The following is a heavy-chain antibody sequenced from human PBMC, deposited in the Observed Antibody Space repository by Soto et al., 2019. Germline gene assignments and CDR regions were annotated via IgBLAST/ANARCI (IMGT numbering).Heavy chain of an antibody. V-gene: IGHV3-23*01. CDR3: ANTQNYYDSSGYYYE. J-gene: IGHJ4*02. CDR1: GFTFSSYA. Sequence: PGGSLRLSCAASGFTFSSYAMSWVRQGPGKGLEWVSAISGSGGSTYYADSVKGRFTISRDNSKNTLYMQMNSLRAEDTAVYYCANTQNYYDSSGYYYEWGQGTLVTVSS. CDR2: ISGSGGST. D-gene: IGHD3-22*01.